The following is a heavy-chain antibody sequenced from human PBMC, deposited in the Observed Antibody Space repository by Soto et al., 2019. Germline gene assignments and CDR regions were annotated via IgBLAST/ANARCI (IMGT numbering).Heavy chain of an antibody. D-gene: IGHD2-2*01. J-gene: IGHJ3*01. CDR3: AHAYGGTSWPNDAFDV. Sequence: ITLKESGPTLVKPTQTLTLTCSFSGFSLSADGVGVGWIRQPPGKALEWLALIYWDDDTSYRPSLKSRLTITKDSSKNQVVLTMTNMDPVDTATYYCAHAYGGTSWPNDAFDVWGQGTVVTVSS. V-gene: IGHV2-5*02. CDR1: GFSLSADGVG. CDR2: IYWDDDT.